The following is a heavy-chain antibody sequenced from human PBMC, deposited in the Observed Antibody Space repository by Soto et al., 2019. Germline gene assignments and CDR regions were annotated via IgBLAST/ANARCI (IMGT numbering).Heavy chain of an antibody. Sequence: SETLSLTCTVSGGSISSGGYYWSWIRQHPGKGLEWIGYIYYSGSTYYNPSLKSRVTISVDTSKNQFSRKLSSVTAADTAVYYCARDRGYSYGYFDYWGQGTLVTVSS. D-gene: IGHD5-18*01. CDR1: GGSISSGGYY. CDR2: IYYSGST. CDR3: ARDRGYSYGYFDY. V-gene: IGHV4-31*03. J-gene: IGHJ4*02.